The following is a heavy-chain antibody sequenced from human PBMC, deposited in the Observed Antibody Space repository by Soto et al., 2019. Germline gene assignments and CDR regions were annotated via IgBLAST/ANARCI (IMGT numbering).Heavy chain of an antibody. Sequence: GGSLRLSCAASGFTFSSYAMNWVRQAPGKGLEWVSGISGSGGTTYYADSVRGRFTISRDNSKNTLYLQMNSLRAEDTAVYYCAKGYCSSTTCSGDYWGQGTLVTVSS. CDR1: GFTFSSYA. J-gene: IGHJ4*02. D-gene: IGHD2-2*01. CDR3: AKGYCSSTTCSGDY. V-gene: IGHV3-23*01. CDR2: ISGSGGTT.